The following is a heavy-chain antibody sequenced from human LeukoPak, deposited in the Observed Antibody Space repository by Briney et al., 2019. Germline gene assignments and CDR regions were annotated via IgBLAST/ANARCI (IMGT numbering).Heavy chain of an antibody. J-gene: IGHJ6*02. D-gene: IGHD6-19*01. CDR3: ERDPYSSGWYYYYGMDV. V-gene: IGHV1-18*01. CDR2: ISAYNGNT. Sequence: ASVKVSCKASGYTFTSYGISWVRQAPGQGLEWMGWISAYNGNTNYAQKLQGRVTMTTDTSTSTAYMELRSLRSDDTAVYYCERDPYSSGWYYYYGMDVWGQGTTVTVSS. CDR1: GYTFTSYG.